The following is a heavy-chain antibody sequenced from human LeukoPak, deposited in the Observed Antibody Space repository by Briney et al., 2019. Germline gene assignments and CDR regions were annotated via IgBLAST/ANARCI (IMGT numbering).Heavy chain of an antibody. Sequence: SETLSLTCTVSGGSISSYYWSWIRQPPGKGLEWIGEINHSGSTNYNPSLKSRVTISVDTSKNQFSLKLSSVTAADTAVYYCAREWVSGELDPWGQGTLVTVSS. CDR3: AREWVSGELDP. CDR2: INHSGST. J-gene: IGHJ5*02. V-gene: IGHV4-34*01. D-gene: IGHD4-17*01. CDR1: GGSISSYY.